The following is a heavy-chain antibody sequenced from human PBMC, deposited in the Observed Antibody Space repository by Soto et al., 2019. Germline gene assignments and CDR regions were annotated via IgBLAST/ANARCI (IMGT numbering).Heavy chain of an antibody. CDR3: ARGSYNGDYYYDGMDV. Sequence: SETLSLTCDVYGGPFSGYYCTWIRQPPGKGLEWIGEINDGGSTNYNPSLNSRVTISVDTSKNQFHLKLSSVTAADTAVYYCARGSYNGDYYYDGMDVWGQGTTVTVSS. J-gene: IGHJ6*02. CDR2: INDGGST. V-gene: IGHV4-34*01. D-gene: IGHD1-20*01. CDR1: GGPFSGYY.